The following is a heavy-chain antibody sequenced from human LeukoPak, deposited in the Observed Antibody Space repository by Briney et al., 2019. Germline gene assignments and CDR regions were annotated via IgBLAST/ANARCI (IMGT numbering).Heavy chain of an antibody. CDR2: ISYDGRNI. CDR3: ARHYNFWSGSDY. V-gene: IGHV3-30*03. CDR1: GFTFNNYG. J-gene: IGHJ4*02. D-gene: IGHD3-3*01. Sequence: GGSLRLSCAASGFTFNNYGMHWVRQAPGKGLEWVAVISYDGRNIHYPDSVKGRFTISRDNAKNSLYLQMNSLRAEDTAVYYCARHYNFWSGSDYWGQGTLVTVSS.